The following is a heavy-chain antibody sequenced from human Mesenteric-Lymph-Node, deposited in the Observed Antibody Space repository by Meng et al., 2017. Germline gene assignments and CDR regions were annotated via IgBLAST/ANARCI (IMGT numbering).Heavy chain of an antibody. Sequence: ASVKVSCKASGYTFTGYYMHWVRQAPGQGLEWMGWINPNSGGTNYAQKFQGRVTMTRDTSISTAYMELSRLRSEDTAVYYCARADVVVDRNWFDPWGQGTLVTVSS. J-gene: IGHJ5*02. CDR2: INPNSGGT. V-gene: IGHV1-2*02. CDR1: GYTFTGYY. D-gene: IGHD2-15*01. CDR3: ARADVVVDRNWFDP.